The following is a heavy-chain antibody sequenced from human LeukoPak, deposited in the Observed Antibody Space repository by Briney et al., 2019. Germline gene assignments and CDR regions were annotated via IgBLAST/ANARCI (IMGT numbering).Heavy chain of an antibody. Sequence: SVKVSCKASGGTFSSYAISWVRQAPGQGLEWMGGIIPIFGTANYAQKFQGRVTITADESTSTAYMELSSLRSEDTAVYYCARSITGTFNWFDPWGQGTLVTVSS. CDR3: ARSITGTFNWFDP. J-gene: IGHJ5*02. D-gene: IGHD1-7*01. CDR1: GGTFSSYA. CDR2: IIPIFGTA. V-gene: IGHV1-69*01.